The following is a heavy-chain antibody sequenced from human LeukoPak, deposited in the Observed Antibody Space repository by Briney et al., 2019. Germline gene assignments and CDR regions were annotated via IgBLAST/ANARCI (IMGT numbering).Heavy chain of an antibody. J-gene: IGHJ4*02. V-gene: IGHV3-11*01. CDR2: ISSSGSTI. Sequence: PGGSLRLSCAASGFTFSDYYMSWIRQAPGKGLEWVSYISSSGSTIYYADSVKGRFTISRDDAKNSLYLQMNSLRAEDTAVYYCARRRDYYDSSGHTALDYWGQGTLVTVSS. CDR1: GFTFSDYY. CDR3: ARRRDYYDSSGHTALDY. D-gene: IGHD3-22*01.